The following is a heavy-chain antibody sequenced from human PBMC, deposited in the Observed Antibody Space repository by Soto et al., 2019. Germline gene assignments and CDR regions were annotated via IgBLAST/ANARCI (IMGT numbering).Heavy chain of an antibody. Sequence: SETLSLTCAVYGGSFSGYCWTWIRQPPGKGLEWIGEINHSGSTNYNPSLKSRVTISVDTSKNQFSLKLSSVTAADTGVYYCARGRMVYSSSPGDFWGRGTLVTVSS. CDR2: INHSGST. J-gene: IGHJ4*02. V-gene: IGHV4-34*01. CDR3: ARGRMVYSSSPGDF. D-gene: IGHD6-6*01. CDR1: GGSFSGYC.